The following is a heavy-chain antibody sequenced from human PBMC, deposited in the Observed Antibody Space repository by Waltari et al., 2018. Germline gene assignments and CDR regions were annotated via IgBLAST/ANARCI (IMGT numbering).Heavy chain of an antibody. D-gene: IGHD7-27*01. CDR2: IYYSGST. CDR1: CGSISSGDYY. J-gene: IGHJ4*02. CDR3: ARVGPGVPWVDY. V-gene: IGHV4-30-4*08. Sequence: QVQLQESGPGLVKPSQTLSLTCTVPCGSISSGDYYWSWIRQPPGKGREWIGYIYYSGSTYYNPSLKSRVTISVDTSKNQFSLKLSSVTAADTAVYYCARVGPGVPWVDYWGQGTLVTVSS.